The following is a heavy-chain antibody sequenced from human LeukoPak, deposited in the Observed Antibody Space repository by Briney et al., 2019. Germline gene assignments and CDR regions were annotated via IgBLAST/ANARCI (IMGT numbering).Heavy chain of an antibody. D-gene: IGHD4-17*01. V-gene: IGHV1-8*03. J-gene: IGHJ5*02. CDR1: GYTFTSYD. Sequence: GASVKVSCKASGYTFTSYDINWVRQATGQGLEWTGWMNPNSGNTGYAQKFQGRVTITRNTSISTAYMEVSSLRSEDTAVYYCARHYGDYVLGVDWFDPWGQGTLVTVSS. CDR3: ARHYGDYVLGVDWFDP. CDR2: MNPNSGNT.